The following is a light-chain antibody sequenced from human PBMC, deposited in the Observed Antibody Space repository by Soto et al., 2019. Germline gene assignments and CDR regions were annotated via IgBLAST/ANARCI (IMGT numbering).Light chain of an antibody. CDR2: RND. V-gene: IGLV1-47*01. CDR1: RSNIGSNY. J-gene: IGLJ1*01. CDR3: AAWDDSLSALFV. Sequence: RVTISCSGSRSNIGSNYVYWYLQLPGMAPKLLIYRNDQRPSGVPDRFSGSKSGTSASLAISGLRSEDEADYYSAAWDDSLSALFVFGTGTKVTVL.